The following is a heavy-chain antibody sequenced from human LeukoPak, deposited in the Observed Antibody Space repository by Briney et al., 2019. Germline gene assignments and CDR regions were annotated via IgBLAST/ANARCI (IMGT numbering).Heavy chain of an antibody. D-gene: IGHD1-26*01. V-gene: IGHV1-2*02. CDR3: ARCIVGATAFDY. CDR2: INPNSGGT. CDR1: GYTFTGYY. Sequence: EASVKLSCKASGYTFTGYYMHWVRQAPGQGLEWMGWINPNSGGTNYAQKFQGRVTMTRDTSISTAYMELSRLRSDDTAVYYCARCIVGATAFDYWGQGTLVTVSS. J-gene: IGHJ4*02.